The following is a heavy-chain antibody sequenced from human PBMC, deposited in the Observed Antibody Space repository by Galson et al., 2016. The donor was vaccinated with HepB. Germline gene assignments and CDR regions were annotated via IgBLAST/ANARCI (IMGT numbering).Heavy chain of an antibody. CDR1: GFTFRDFP. CDR3: ARDYFCVGASCRGERGRFDY. V-gene: IGHV3-21*01. CDR2: ISSDGVYT. J-gene: IGHJ4*02. Sequence: SLRLSCAASGFTFRDFPMVWVRQAPGQGLEWVSSISSDGVYTYYADSLKGRFSISRDNAKNSLFLQMSSLRAEDTAMYYCARDYFCVGASCRGERGRFDYWDQGALVTVSS. D-gene: IGHD2-21*01.